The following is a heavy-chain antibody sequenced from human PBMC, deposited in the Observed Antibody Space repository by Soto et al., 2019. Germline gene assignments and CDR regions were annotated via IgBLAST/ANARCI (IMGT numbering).Heavy chain of an antibody. CDR2: ISAYNGNT. J-gene: IGHJ3*02. D-gene: IGHD6-13*01. CDR3: ARDPGIAAAGEDAFDI. Sequence: ASVKVSCKASGYTFTSYGISWVRQAPGQGLEWMGWISAYNGNTNYAQKLQGRVTMTTDTSTSTAYIELRSLRSDDTAVYYCARDPGIAAAGEDAFDIWGQGTMVTVSS. CDR1: GYTFTSYG. V-gene: IGHV1-18*01.